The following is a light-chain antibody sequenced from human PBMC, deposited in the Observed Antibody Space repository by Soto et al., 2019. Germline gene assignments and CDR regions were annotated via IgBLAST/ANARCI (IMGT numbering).Light chain of an antibody. CDR2: GAS. CDR1: QSVNIH. CDR3: QQRRNWPPIT. V-gene: IGKV3D-15*01. Sequence: EIVMTQSPATLSVSPGERATLSCRASQSVNIHLAWYQQKPGQAPRLLIYGASARATGIPAKFSGSGSGTEFTLTISSLDPEDFAVYYCQQRRNWPPITFGQGTRLEIK. J-gene: IGKJ5*01.